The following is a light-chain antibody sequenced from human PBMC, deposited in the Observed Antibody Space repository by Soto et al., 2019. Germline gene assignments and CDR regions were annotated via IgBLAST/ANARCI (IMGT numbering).Light chain of an antibody. CDR2: EVS. V-gene: IGLV2-14*01. J-gene: IGLJ3*02. CDR1: SSDVGAYNY. Sequence: QSALTQPASVSGSPGQSITISCTGTSSDVGAYNYVSWYQQQSGKAPKLMIHEVSNRPSGVSDRFSGSRSGNTASLTISGLQAEDESDYYCSSYTSSSTWVFGGGTKVTVL. CDR3: SSYTSSSTWV.